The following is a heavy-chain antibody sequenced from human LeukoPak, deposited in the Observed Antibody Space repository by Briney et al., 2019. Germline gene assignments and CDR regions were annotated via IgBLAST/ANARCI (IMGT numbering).Heavy chain of an antibody. Sequence: ASVTVSCKASGYTFTAYHMHWVRQAPGQGLEWMGWINPNSGGTNYEQKFQGRVTMTRDTSISTAYMELSRLRSDDTAVYCCAVSDMVRGAWLDPWGQGTLVTVSS. D-gene: IGHD3-10*01. CDR1: GYTFTAYH. J-gene: IGHJ5*02. CDR2: INPNSGGT. V-gene: IGHV1-2*02. CDR3: AVSDMVRGAWLDP.